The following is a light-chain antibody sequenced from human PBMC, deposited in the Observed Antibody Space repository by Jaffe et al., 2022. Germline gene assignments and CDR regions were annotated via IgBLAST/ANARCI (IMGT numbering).Light chain of an antibody. Sequence: QSVLTQPPSVSAAPGQKVTISCSGSSSNIGSNFVSWYQQLPGTAPNLLIYENNKRPSGIPDRFSGSKSGTSATLGITGLQTGDEADYYCGAWDSSLSAGVFGGGTKLTVL. CDR2: ENN. CDR1: SSNIGSNF. CDR3: GAWDSSLSAGV. V-gene: IGLV1-51*01. J-gene: IGLJ3*02.